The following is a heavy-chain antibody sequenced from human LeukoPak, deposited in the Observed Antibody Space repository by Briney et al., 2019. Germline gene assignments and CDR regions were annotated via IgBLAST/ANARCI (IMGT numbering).Heavy chain of an antibody. CDR2: IKKDGSEK. CDR1: QLTFSNYC. V-gene: IGHV3-7*01. J-gene: IGHJ4*02. D-gene: IGHD2-8*01. Sequence: PGGSLRLSCAASQLTFSNYCMTWVRQGPGKGLEWVATIKKDGSEKYYVNSVKGRFTISRDNAKNSLYLQMNSLRAEDTAVYYCARVPSARMGYFDYWGQGTLVTVSS. CDR3: ARVPSARMGYFDY.